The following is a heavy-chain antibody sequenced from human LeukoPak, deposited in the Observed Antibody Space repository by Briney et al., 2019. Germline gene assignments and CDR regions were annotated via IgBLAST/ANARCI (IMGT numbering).Heavy chain of an antibody. D-gene: IGHD4-17*01. V-gene: IGHV1-8*01. CDR2: MNPNLGTS. J-gene: IGHJ6*02. CDR1: GYTFIGYD. Sequence: ASVRVSCKASGYTFIGYDINWVRQATGQELEWMGWMNPNLGTSDYAQEFQGRVTMTRNISITTAYMELTSLRSDDTAVYYCPRGTPHGAYGLDVWGQGTTVTVSS. CDR3: PRGTPHGAYGLDV.